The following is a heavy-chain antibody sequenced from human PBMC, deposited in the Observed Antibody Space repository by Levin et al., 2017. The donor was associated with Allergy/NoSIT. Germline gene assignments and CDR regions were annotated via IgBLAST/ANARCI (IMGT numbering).Heavy chain of an antibody. Sequence: GESLKISCAASGFTFSSYGMHWVRQAPGKGLEWVAVIWYDGSNKYYADSVKGRFTISRDNSKNTLYLQMNSLRAEDTAVYYCAREETYYYDSSGYFGDYYYYYGMDVWGQGTTVTVSS. D-gene: IGHD3-22*01. CDR1: GFTFSSYG. J-gene: IGHJ6*02. V-gene: IGHV3-33*01. CDR3: AREETYYYDSSGYFGDYYYYYGMDV. CDR2: IWYDGSNK.